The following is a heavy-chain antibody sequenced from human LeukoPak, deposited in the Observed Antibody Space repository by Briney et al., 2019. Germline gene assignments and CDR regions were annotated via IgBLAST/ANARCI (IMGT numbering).Heavy chain of an antibody. D-gene: IGHD6-6*01. Sequence: ASVKVYCKASGYTFTSYDINWVRQATGQGLEWMGWMNPNSGNTGYAQKFQGRVTMTRNTSISTAYMELSSLRSEDTAVYYCARGLGPIAARPRDDYWGQGTLVTVSS. CDR2: MNPNSGNT. CDR3: ARGLGPIAARPRDDY. V-gene: IGHV1-8*01. CDR1: GYTFTSYD. J-gene: IGHJ4*02.